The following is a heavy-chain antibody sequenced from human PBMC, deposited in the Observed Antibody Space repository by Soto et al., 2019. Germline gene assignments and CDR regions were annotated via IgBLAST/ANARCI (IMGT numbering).Heavy chain of an antibody. J-gene: IGHJ3*02. Sequence: GGSLRLSCAASEFTFSFYNMNWVRQAPGKGLEWVSYISSSSSYIYYADSVKGRFTISRDNAKNSLYLQMNSLRAEDTAVYYCARVLASDGAFDIWGQGTMVTVSS. CDR1: EFTFSFYN. V-gene: IGHV3-21*01. CDR2: ISSSSSYI. CDR3: ARVLASDGAFDI.